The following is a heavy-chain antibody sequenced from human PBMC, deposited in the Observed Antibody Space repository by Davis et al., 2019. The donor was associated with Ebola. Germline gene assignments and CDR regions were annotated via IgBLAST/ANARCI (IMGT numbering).Heavy chain of an antibody. J-gene: IGHJ5*02. D-gene: IGHD2-15*01. Sequence: GESLMISCAASGFTFSSYDMHWVRQATGKGLEWVSAIGTAGDTYYPGSVKGRFTISRENAKNSLYLQMNSLRAGDTAVYYCARGPSPYCSGGSCYYVDWFDPWGQGTLVTVSS. CDR1: GFTFSSYD. CDR3: ARGPSPYCSGGSCYYVDWFDP. CDR2: IGTAGDT. V-gene: IGHV3-13*01.